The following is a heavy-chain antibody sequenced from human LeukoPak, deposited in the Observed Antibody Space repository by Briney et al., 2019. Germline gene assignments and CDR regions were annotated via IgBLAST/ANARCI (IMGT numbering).Heavy chain of an antibody. CDR1: GGSISSGDYY. CDR2: IYYSGST. V-gene: IGHV4-30-4*01. Sequence: SGTLSLTCTVSGGSISSGDYYWSWIRQPPGKGLEWIGYIYYSGSTYYNPSLKSRVTISVDTSKNQFSLKLSSVTAADTAVYYCASLEITMVRGVTYWGQGTLVTVSS. J-gene: IGHJ4*02. CDR3: ASLEITMVRGVTY. D-gene: IGHD3-10*01.